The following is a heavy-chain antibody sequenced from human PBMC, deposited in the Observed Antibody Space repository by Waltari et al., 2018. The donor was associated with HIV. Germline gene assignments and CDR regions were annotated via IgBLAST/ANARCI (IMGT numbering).Heavy chain of an antibody. CDR3: ARDLGGSGWYDYYYGMDV. CDR2: ISSSGNTI. V-gene: IGHV3-48*03. J-gene: IGHJ6*02. CDR1: GFPFSNYD. Sequence: EVQLVESGGGLVQPGGYLRLSCAASGFPFSNYDMNWVRQAPGKGREWVSYISSSGNTIHYADSVKGRFTISRDNAKNSLYLQMNSLRAEDTAVYYCARDLGGSGWYDYYYGMDVWGQGTTVTVSS. D-gene: IGHD6-19*01.